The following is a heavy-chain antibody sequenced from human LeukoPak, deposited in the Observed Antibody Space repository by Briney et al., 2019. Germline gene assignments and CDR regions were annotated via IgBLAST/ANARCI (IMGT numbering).Heavy chain of an antibody. V-gene: IGHV3-7*01. CDR1: GFTFSNYW. Sequence: GGSLRLSCAASGFTFSNYWMSWVRQAPGKGLEWVASIKPDGSEKYYVDSVKGRFTVSRDNAKKSLYLQLSSLRGGDTAVYYCARDDDLGATITGAFDIWGQGTLVTVSS. CDR3: ARDDDLGATITGAFDI. J-gene: IGHJ3*02. CDR2: IKPDGSEK. D-gene: IGHD5-24*01.